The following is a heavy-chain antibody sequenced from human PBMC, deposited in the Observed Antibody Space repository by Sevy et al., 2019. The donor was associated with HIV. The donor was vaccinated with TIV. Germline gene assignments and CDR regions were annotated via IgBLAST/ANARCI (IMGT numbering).Heavy chain of an antibody. CDR3: ARDRDSSGYYAAFDI. V-gene: IGHV1-46*01. D-gene: IGHD3-22*01. CDR1: GYTLTNYY. Sequence: KISCKASGYTLTNYYIHWVRQAPGQGLEWMGIIIPTGGNTNYAQKFQDRVTMTRDTSTSTFYMQLSSLRSDDTAVYFCARDRDSSGYYAAFDIWGQGTMVTVSS. J-gene: IGHJ3*02. CDR2: IIPTGGNT.